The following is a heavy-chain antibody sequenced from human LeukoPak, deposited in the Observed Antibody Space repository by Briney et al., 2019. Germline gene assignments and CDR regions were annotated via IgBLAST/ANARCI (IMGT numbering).Heavy chain of an antibody. CDR3: AKSLGSQDY. J-gene: IGHJ4*02. CDR2: INTDGRTT. CDR1: GFTFSSSW. D-gene: IGHD6-19*01. V-gene: IGHV3-74*01. Sequence: GSLRLSCAASGFTFSSSWMHWVRQAPGKGLVWVSRINTDGRTTTYADSVKGRFTISRDNAKSTVYLQMNSLRPEDTALYYCAKSLGSQDYWGQGTLVTVSS.